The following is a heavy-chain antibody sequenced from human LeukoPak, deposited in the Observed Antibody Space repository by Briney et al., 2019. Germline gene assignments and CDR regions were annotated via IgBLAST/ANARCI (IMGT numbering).Heavy chain of an antibody. V-gene: IGHV3-23*01. CDR2: ISGRGITT. Sequence: SGGSLRLSCATSGFTFSTYGMTWVRQAPGKGLEWVAGISGRGITTAYAESEEGRFTISRDNSKNTLYVQMDSLRVEDTAVYYCAKYDNGFFYYYLDVWGKGTTVTVSS. D-gene: IGHD3-22*01. CDR1: GFTFSTYG. J-gene: IGHJ6*03. CDR3: AKYDNGFFYYYLDV.